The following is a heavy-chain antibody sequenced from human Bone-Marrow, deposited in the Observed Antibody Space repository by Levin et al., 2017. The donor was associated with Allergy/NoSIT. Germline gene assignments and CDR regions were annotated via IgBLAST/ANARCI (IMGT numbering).Heavy chain of an antibody. V-gene: IGHV5-10-1*01. CDR3: ARRGPVVGRYYYGIDA. J-gene: IGHJ6*02. Sequence: GESLKISCKGSGYIFTSYWISWVRQTPGRGLEWMGRIDPSDSYINYSPPFEGHVTIAADKATNPAYLQWGSLKAPDTDMYYCARRGPVVGRYYYGIDAWGQGTTVTVSS. D-gene: IGHD2-15*01. CDR1: GYIFTSYW. CDR2: IDPSDSYI.